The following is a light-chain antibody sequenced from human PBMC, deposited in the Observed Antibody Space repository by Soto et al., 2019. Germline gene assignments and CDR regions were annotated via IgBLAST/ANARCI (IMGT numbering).Light chain of an antibody. CDR3: QQYNSWPFT. V-gene: IGKV3-15*01. CDR1: QSVSRIN. J-gene: IGKJ3*01. Sequence: EIVMTQSPATLSVSPGKRATLSCRASQSVSRINVAWYQQKPGQAPRLLIYGASTRATGIPGRFSGSGSGTEFTLTISSLQSEDFAVYYCQQYNSWPFTFGPGTKVDIK. CDR2: GAS.